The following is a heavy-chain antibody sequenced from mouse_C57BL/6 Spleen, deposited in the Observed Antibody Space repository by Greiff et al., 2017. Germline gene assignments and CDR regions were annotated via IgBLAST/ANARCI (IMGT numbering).Heavy chain of an antibody. CDR2: ISAGGSYT. CDR3: AREEGSAWFAY. CDR1: GFTFSSYA. Sequence: EVMLVESGGGLVKPGGSLKLSCAASGFTFSSYAMSWVRQTPEKRLEWVATISAGGSYTYYPDNVKGRFTISRDNAKNNLYLQMSHLKSEDTAMYYCAREEGSAWFAYWGQGTLVTVSA. J-gene: IGHJ3*01. V-gene: IGHV5-4*01.